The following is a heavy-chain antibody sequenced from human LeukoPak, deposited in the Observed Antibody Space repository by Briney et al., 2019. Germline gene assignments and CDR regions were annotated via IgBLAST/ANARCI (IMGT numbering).Heavy chain of an antibody. CDR1: GDSVSSNSVA. V-gene: IGHV6-1*01. D-gene: IGHD1-26*01. Sequence: SQTLSLTCAISGDSVSSNSVAWNWIRLSPSRGLEWLGRTYYRSKWFYDYAVSVKSRITINLDTSKNQFSLQLNSVTPADTAVYYCAGTGSYFRFWDQGTLVTVSS. CDR2: TYYRSKWFY. J-gene: IGHJ4*02. CDR3: AGTGSYFRF.